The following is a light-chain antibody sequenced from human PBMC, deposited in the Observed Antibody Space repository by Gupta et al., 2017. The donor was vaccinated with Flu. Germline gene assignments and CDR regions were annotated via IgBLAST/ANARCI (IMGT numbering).Light chain of an antibody. CDR2: EAS. J-gene: IGLJ3*02. CDR1: NGDSGSYYL. CDR3: SSYAGGDTWV. Sequence: SALTQPASVSASPGQSITISCIGSNGDSGSYYLVSWYQQRPGKAPKLLFYEASGRPSGISGRFSASTSGSTASLTISGLQADDEADYYCSSYAGGDTWVFGGGTKLTVL. V-gene: IGLV2-23*01.